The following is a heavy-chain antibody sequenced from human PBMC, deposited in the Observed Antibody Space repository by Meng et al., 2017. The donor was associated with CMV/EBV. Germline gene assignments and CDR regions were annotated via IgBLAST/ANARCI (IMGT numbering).Heavy chain of an antibody. Sequence: ASVKVSCKASGYTFTSYDINWVRQATGQGLEWMGWMNPNSGNTGYAQKFQGRVTMTRNTSISTAYMELSNLRSEDTAVYYCARGPTTVTKATPSRNWFDPWGQGTLVTVSS. J-gene: IGHJ5*02. CDR3: ARGPTTVTKATPSRNWFDP. D-gene: IGHD4-17*01. V-gene: IGHV1-8*01. CDR1: GYTFTSYD. CDR2: MNPNSGNT.